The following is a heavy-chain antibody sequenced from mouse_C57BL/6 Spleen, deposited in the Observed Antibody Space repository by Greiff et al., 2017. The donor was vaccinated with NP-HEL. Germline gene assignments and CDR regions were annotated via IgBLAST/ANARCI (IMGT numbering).Heavy chain of an antibody. CDR2: ISYDGSN. Sequence: EVKLMESGPGLVKPSQSLSLTCSVTGYSITSGYYWNWIRQFPGNKLEWMRYISYDGSNNYNPSLKNRISITRDTSKNQFFLKLNSVTTEDTATYYCAIITTVGYFDYWGQGTTLTVSS. V-gene: IGHV3-6*01. D-gene: IGHD1-1*01. CDR1: GYSITSGYY. J-gene: IGHJ2*01. CDR3: AIITTVGYFDY.